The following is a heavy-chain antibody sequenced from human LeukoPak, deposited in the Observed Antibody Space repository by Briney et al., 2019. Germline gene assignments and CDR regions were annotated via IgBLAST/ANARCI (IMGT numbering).Heavy chain of an antibody. CDR2: IYYSGST. J-gene: IGHJ6*03. D-gene: IGHD3-10*01. V-gene: IGHV4-39*07. Sequence: SETLSLTCTVSGGSISSSSYYWGWIRQPPGKGLEWIGSIYYSGSTYYNPSLKSRVTISVDTSKNQFSLKLSSVTAADTAVYYCARESYGSRSYDYYYYYMDVWGKGTTVTVSS. CDR3: ARESYGSRSYDYYYYYMDV. CDR1: GGSISSSSYY.